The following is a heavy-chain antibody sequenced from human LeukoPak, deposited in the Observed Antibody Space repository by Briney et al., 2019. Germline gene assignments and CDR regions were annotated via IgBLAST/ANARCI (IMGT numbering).Heavy chain of an antibody. CDR2: IYYSGST. J-gene: IGHJ4*02. V-gene: IGHV4-59*01. D-gene: IGHD3-16*01. CDR3: AREGAVGGGNFDY. Sequence: SETLSLTCTVSGDSISNYYWNWIRQPPGKGLEWIGYIYYSGSTNYNPSLKSRVTISVDTSKNQFSLKLSSVTAADTAVYYCAREGAVGGGNFDYWGQGTLVTVSS. CDR1: GDSISNYY.